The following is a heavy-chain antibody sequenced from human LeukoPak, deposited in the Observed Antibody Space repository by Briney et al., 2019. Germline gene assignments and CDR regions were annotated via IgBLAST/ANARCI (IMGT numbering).Heavy chain of an antibody. Sequence: ASVKVSCKASGYTFTSYAMHWVRQAPGQRLEWMGWINAGNGNTKYSQKFQGRVTITRDTSASSAYMELSSLRSEDTAVYYCARGDYYGSGSHNWFDPWGQGTLVTVSS. CDR2: INAGNGNT. CDR3: ARGDYYGSGSHNWFDP. V-gene: IGHV1-3*01. CDR1: GYTFTSYA. J-gene: IGHJ5*02. D-gene: IGHD3-10*01.